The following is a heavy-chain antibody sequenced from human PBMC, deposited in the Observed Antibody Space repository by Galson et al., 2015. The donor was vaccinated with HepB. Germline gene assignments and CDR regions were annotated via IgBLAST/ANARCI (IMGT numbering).Heavy chain of an antibody. CDR2: INAGNGNT. CDR1: GYTFTTYV. J-gene: IGHJ4*02. D-gene: IGHD2-2*01. Sequence: SVKVSCKASGYTFTTYVMHWVRQAPRQRLECMGWINAGNGNTNYSQKFQGRVTMTGDTSTTTAYMELSSLRSEDTAVYYCAREECSTTSCHFDYWGQGTLVTVSS. V-gene: IGHV1-3*01. CDR3: AREECSTTSCHFDY.